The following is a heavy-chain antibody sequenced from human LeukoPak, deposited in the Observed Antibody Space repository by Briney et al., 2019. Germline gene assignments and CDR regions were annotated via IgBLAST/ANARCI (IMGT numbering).Heavy chain of an antibody. CDR3: ARVHCYDASDYSTSNWFDP. Sequence: PSETLSLTCSISGYSISSGYFWGWIRQPPGKGLEWIGNIHHDGITYYNPSLKSRVTISLDPSKNQFSLKLTSVAAADTALYHCARVHCYDASDYSTSNWFDPWGQGTLVTVSS. J-gene: IGHJ5*02. D-gene: IGHD3-22*01. CDR2: IHHDGIT. V-gene: IGHV4-38-2*02. CDR1: GYSISSGYF.